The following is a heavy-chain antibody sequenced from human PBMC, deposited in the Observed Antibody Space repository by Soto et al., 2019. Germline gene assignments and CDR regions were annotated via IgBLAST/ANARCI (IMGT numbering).Heavy chain of an antibody. CDR1: SDSISSYY. J-gene: IGHJ4*02. CDR3: ARGTSWQLPFDY. V-gene: IGHV4-59*01. D-gene: IGHD6-13*01. CDR2: ISYSGGT. Sequence: SETLSLTCTVSSDSISSYYWSWIRQPPGKRLEWIGYISYSGGTDYNPSLKSRVTISGDTSKNQFSLKVSSVTAADTAVYYCARGTSWQLPFDYWGQGPLVTLSP.